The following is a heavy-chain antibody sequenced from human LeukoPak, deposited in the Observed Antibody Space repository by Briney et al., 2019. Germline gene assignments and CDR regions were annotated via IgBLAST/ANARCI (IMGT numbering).Heavy chain of an antibody. CDR3: ARGTYYYDSSGYYLSTGNFDY. CDR1: GFTFSSYS. Sequence: PGGSLRLSCAASGFTFSSYSMNWVRQAPGKGLEWVSSISSSSSYIYYADSVKGRFTIPRDNAKNSLYLQMNSLRAEDTAVYYCARGTYYYDSSGYYLSTGNFDYWGQGTLVTVSS. D-gene: IGHD3-22*01. CDR2: ISSSSSYI. V-gene: IGHV3-21*01. J-gene: IGHJ4*02.